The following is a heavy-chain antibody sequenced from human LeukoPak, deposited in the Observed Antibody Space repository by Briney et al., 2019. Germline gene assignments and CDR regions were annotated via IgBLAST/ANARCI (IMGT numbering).Heavy chain of an antibody. Sequence: GGSLRPSCAASGFTFSTYAMSWVRQAPGKGLEWVSAVSGGGGTTHYADSVKGRFTISRDNSENTLSLRMTSLRDEDTAVYYCAKEFYFATAVWGQGTTVTVSS. CDR2: VSGGGGTT. D-gene: IGHD2-15*01. CDR3: AKEFYFATAV. J-gene: IGHJ6*02. V-gene: IGHV3-23*01. CDR1: GFTFSTYA.